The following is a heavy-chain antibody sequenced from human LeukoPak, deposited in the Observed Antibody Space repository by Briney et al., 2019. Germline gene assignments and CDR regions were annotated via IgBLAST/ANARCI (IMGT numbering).Heavy chain of an antibody. CDR3: ARRAIIQGTSALDF. CDR1: GYRFTNDW. CDR2: IYPRDSTT. D-gene: IGHD1-26*01. J-gene: IGHJ4*02. Sequence: GESLKIPCKTSGYRFTNDWIGWVRQMPGKGLEWMGIIYPRDSTTRYSPAFEGQVTISVDKSITTAYLQWSSLKASDSAMYYCARRAIIQGTSALDFWGQGTLVTVSS. V-gene: IGHV5-51*01.